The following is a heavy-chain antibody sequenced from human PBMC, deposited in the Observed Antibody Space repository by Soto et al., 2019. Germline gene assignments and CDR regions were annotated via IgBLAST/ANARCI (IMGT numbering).Heavy chain of an antibody. CDR1: GFTFSHRS. J-gene: IGHJ4*02. V-gene: IGHV3-64D*06. D-gene: IGHD2-15*01. Sequence: GGSLRLSCSGSGFTFSHRSLYWVRQPPGKGLQCVSSISGSGGNIYYAESVKGRFTISRDNSKNTLYLQMTSLSSEDSAVYYCVKVSGYCTGGSCFSYFDSWGQGTPVTVSS. CDR2: ISGSGGNI. CDR3: VKVSGYCTGGSCFSYFDS.